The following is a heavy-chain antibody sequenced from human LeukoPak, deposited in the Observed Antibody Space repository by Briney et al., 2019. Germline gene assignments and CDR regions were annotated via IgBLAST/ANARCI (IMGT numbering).Heavy chain of an antibody. CDR3: ARLVATSRFDP. CDR1: GGSIRNSYYH. D-gene: IGHD5-12*01. CDR2: IYYSGST. V-gene: IGHV4-39*01. Sequence: PSETLSLTCTVSGGSIRNSYYHWGWIRQPPGKGLEWIGSIYYSGSTYYNSSLKSRVTISVDTSKNQFSLKLSSVTAADTAVYYCARLVATSRFDPWGQGTLVTVSS. J-gene: IGHJ5*02.